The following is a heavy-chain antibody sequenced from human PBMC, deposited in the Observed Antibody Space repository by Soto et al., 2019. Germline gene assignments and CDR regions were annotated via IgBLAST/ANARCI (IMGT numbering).Heavy chain of an antibody. Sequence: GASVKVSCKASGYTFTSYYMHWVRQAPGQGLEWMGIINPSGGSTSYAQKLQGRVTMTTDTSTSTAYMELRSLRSDDTAVYYCAREVGTYSSGWYRYWGQGTLVTVSS. CDR2: INPSGGST. CDR1: GYTFTSYY. CDR3: AREVGTYSSGWYRY. D-gene: IGHD6-19*01. V-gene: IGHV1-46*01. J-gene: IGHJ4*02.